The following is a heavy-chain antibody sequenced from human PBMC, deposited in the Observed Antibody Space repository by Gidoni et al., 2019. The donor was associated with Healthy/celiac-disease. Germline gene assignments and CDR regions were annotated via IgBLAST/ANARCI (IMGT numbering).Heavy chain of an antibody. D-gene: IGHD6-13*01. Sequence: SCAASGFTVSSNYMSWVRQAPGKGLEWVSVIYSGGSTYYADSVKGRFTISRDNSKNTLYLQMNSLRAEDTAVYYCARYYGSSWLGSYYYYMDVWGKGTTVTVSS. CDR3: ARYYGSSWLGSYYYYMDV. CDR1: GFTVSSNY. V-gene: IGHV3-66*02. CDR2: IYSGGST. J-gene: IGHJ6*03.